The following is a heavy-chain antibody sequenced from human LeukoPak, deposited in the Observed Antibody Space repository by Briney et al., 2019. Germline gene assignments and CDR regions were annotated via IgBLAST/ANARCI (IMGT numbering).Heavy chain of an antibody. CDR1: GGSFSGYY. J-gene: IGHJ6*02. CDR2: INHSGST. Sequence: PSETLSLTCAVYGGSFSGYYWSWIRQPPGKGLEWIGEINHSGSTNYNPSLKSRVTISVDTSKNQFSLKLSSVTAADTAVYYCQGYSYGYPNYYYGMDVWGQGTTVTVSS. D-gene: IGHD5-18*01. CDR3: QGYSYGYPNYYYGMDV. V-gene: IGHV4-34*03.